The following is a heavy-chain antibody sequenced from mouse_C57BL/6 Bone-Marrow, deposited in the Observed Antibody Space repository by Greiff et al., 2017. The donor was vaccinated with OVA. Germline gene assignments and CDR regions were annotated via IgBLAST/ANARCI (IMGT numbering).Heavy chain of an antibody. V-gene: IGHV14-3*01. CDR1: GFNIKNTY. CDR3: ARNMNMGWLLPFAY. J-gene: IGHJ3*01. Sequence: EVQLQQSVAELVRPGASVKLSCTASGFNIKNTYMHWVKQRPEQGLEWIGRIDPANGNPKYAPKFPGKATITADTSSNTAYLQLSSLTSEDTAIYYCARNMNMGWLLPFAYWGQGTLVTVSA. CDR2: IDPANGNP. D-gene: IGHD2-3*01.